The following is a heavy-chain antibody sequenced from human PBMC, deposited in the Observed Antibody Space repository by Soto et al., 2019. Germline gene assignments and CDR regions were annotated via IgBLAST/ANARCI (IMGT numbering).Heavy chain of an antibody. CDR1: GYTFTSYA. V-gene: IGHV1-3*01. CDR2: INAGNGNT. J-gene: IGHJ5*02. Sequence: ASVKVSCKASGYTFTSYAMHWVRQAPGQRLEWMGWINAGNGNTKYSQKFQGRVTITRDTSASTAYVELSSLRSEDTAVYYCARDPGGSSGGFWFDPWGQGTLVTVSS. CDR3: ARDPGGSSGGFWFDP. D-gene: IGHD6-6*01.